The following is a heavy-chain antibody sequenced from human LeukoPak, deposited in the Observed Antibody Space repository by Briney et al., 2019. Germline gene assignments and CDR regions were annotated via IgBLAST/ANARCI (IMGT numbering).Heavy chain of an antibody. CDR2: INHSGST. Sequence: PSETLSLTCAVYGGSSSGYYWSWIRQPPGKGLEWIGEINHSGSTNYNPSLKSRVTISVDTSKNQFSLKLSSVTAADTAVYYCARGQFRRGESYGALINYYYYYMDVWGKGTTVTVSS. D-gene: IGHD1-26*01. V-gene: IGHV4-34*01. J-gene: IGHJ6*03. CDR3: ARGQFRRGESYGALINYYYYYMDV. CDR1: GGSSSGYY.